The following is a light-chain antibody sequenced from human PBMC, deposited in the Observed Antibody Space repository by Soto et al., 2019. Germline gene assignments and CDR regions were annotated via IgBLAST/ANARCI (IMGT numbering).Light chain of an antibody. Sequence: DIEMTQSPSSLSASVGDTVPITCRASQSISNYFNWYQQRPGKAPNLLIYAASSLQSGVPSRFSGSGSGTDFTLTITSLQPEDFATYYCQQSYNTPRTFGQGTKVDI. J-gene: IGKJ1*01. CDR3: QQSYNTPRT. V-gene: IGKV1-39*01. CDR1: QSISNY. CDR2: AAS.